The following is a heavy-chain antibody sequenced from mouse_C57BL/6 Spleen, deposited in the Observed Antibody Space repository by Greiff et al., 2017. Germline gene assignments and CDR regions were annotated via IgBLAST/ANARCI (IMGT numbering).Heavy chain of an antibody. CDR3: ARDPAHSNFMDY. V-gene: IGHV5-4*01. D-gene: IGHD2-5*01. CDR1: GFTFSSYA. J-gene: IGHJ4*01. CDR2: ISDGGSYT. Sequence: EVQLVESGGGLVKPGGSLKLSCAASGFTFSSYAMSWVRQTPEKRLEWVATISDGGSYTYYPDNVKGRFTISRDNAKNNLYLQMSHLKSEDTAMYYCARDPAHSNFMDYWGQGTSVTVSS.